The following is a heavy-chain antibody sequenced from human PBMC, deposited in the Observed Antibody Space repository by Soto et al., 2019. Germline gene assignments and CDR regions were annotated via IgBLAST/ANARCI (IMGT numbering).Heavy chain of an antibody. Sequence: GESLRLSCVASGFTFSTYAMSWVRQAPGKGLEWVSAIRGSGGGIHYANSVKGRFTISRDNSKNTLYLQMNSLRAEDNAVYYCAEDGGARAMYDASEIWGQGTMVTVSS. CDR1: GFTFSTYA. CDR2: IRGSGGGI. CDR3: AEDGGARAMYDASEI. D-gene: IGHD3-16*01. J-gene: IGHJ3*02. V-gene: IGHV3-23*01.